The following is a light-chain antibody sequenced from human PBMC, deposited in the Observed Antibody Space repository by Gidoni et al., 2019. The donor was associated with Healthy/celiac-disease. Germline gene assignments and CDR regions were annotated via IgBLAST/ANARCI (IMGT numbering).Light chain of an antibody. CDR1: QSVSSN. CDR2: GAS. Sequence: IVMSQSPATLSVSPGERATLSCSASQSVSSNLAWYQQKPGQAPRLLIYGASTRATGIPARFSGSGSGTEFTLTISSLQSEDFAVYYCQQYNNWPPYTFGQGTKLEIK. CDR3: QQYNNWPPYT. V-gene: IGKV3-15*01. J-gene: IGKJ2*01.